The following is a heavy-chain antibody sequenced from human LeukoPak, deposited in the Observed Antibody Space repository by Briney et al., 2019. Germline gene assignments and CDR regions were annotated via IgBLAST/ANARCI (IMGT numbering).Heavy chain of an antibody. CDR3: ARGRGCSGGSCYNDY. V-gene: IGHV3-48*02. CDR2: ITSSSSGI. J-gene: IGHJ4*02. Sequence: GGSLRLSSAASGFTFSSYTMNWVRQAPGKGLEWVSYITSSSSGIYYSDSVKGRFTISRDNAKNSLYLQMNSLRDEDTAVYYCARGRGCSGGSCYNDYWGQGTLVTVSS. D-gene: IGHD2-15*01. CDR1: GFTFSSYT.